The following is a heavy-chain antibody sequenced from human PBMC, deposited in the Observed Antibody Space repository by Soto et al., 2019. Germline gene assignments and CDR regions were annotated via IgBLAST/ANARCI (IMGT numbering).Heavy chain of an antibody. J-gene: IGHJ4*02. CDR3: ARSRFCGGDCYSYYFDY. D-gene: IGHD2-21*02. V-gene: IGHV1-69*12. CDR2: IIPIFGTE. CDR1: GGTFSSYA. Sequence: QVQLVQSGAEVKKPGSSVKVSCKASGGTFSSYAIGWVQQAPGQGLEWMGGIIPIFGTENYAQKFQGRVTITADETTSTAYMELSSLRSEDTAVYYCARSRFCGGDCYSYYFDYWGQGTLVTVSS.